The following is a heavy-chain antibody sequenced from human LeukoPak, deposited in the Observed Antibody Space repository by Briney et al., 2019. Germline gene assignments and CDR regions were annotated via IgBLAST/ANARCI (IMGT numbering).Heavy chain of an antibody. CDR1: GFTFSSSA. D-gene: IGHD5-12*01. CDR3: ARGWLRTNPLDP. J-gene: IGHJ5*02. CDR2: ISYDGSQK. Sequence: GRSLRLSCAASGFTFSSSAVHWVRQAPGKGLEWVAVISYDGSQKYDGDSVKGRFTVSRDNSNNTVYLEMNSLRREDTAVYYCARGWLRTNPLDPWGQGTLVTVSS. V-gene: IGHV3-30*04.